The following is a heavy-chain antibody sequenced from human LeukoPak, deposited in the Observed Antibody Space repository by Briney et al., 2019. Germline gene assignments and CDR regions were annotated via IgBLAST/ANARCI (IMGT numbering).Heavy chain of an antibody. CDR2: INSDGSST. J-gene: IGHJ6*03. D-gene: IGHD6-13*01. CDR1: GFTFSSYW. Sequence: PGGSLRLSCAASGFTFSSYWMHWVRQAPGKGLVWVSRINSDGSSTSYADSVKGRFTISRDNAKNALYLQMNSLRAEDTAVYYCARENVHVGIVAAGSDIPPYYYMDVWGKGTTVTVSS. V-gene: IGHV3-74*01. CDR3: ARENVHVGIVAAGSDIPPYYYMDV.